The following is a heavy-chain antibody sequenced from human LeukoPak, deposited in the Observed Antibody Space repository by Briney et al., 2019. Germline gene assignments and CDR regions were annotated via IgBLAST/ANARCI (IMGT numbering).Heavy chain of an antibody. Sequence: GGSLRLSCAASGFSFSAYYMNWVRQAPGKGPEWLANINQAGSVQNYVDSVRGRFTISRDNAKDSLFLQMNSLRAEDTAVYYCARAVRGGADTYWGQGTLVAVSS. J-gene: IGHJ4*02. CDR2: INQAGSVQ. CDR3: ARAVRGGADTY. D-gene: IGHD3-10*02. CDR1: GFSFSAYY. V-gene: IGHV3-7*04.